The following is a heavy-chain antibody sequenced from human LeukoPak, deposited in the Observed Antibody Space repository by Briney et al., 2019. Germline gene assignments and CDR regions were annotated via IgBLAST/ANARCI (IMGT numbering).Heavy chain of an antibody. J-gene: IGHJ3*02. CDR1: GYTFTGYY. D-gene: IGHD3-3*01. CDR2: INPNSGGT. Sequence: ASVKVSCKASGYTFTGYYMHWVRQAPGQGLEWMGRINPNSGGTNYAQKFQGRVTMTRDTSISTAYMELSRLRSDDTAVYYCARVSVGFLEWLLHDKCDAFDIWAKGQWPPSLQ. V-gene: IGHV1-2*06. CDR3: ARVSVGFLEWLLHDKCDAFDI.